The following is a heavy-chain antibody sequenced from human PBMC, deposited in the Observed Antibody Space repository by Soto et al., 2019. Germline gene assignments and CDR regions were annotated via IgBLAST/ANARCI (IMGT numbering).Heavy chain of an antibody. CDR1: GFTFSDYY. J-gene: IGHJ4*02. CDR3: AKSTSVAGKPDY. V-gene: IGHV3-11*03. CDR2: SSNSGTFS. Sequence: GGSLRLSCEGSGFTFSDYYISWIRQAPGKGLEWISYSSNSGTFSRYADSVKGRFSTSRDNTKNLLYLQMNSLRAEDTAVYYCAKSTSVAGKPDYWGQGTLVTVSS. D-gene: IGHD6-19*01.